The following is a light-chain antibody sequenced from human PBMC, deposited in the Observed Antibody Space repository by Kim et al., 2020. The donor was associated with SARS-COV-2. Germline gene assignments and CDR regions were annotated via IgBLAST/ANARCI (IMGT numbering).Light chain of an antibody. Sequence: SSELTQDPAVSVALGQTVRITCQGDSLRSYYATWYQQKPGQAPILLIYAKNNRPSGIPDRFSGSSSGNTASLTITGAQAEDEADYYCNSRDTNDNVVFGGGTKVTVL. CDR3: NSRDTNDNVV. V-gene: IGLV3-19*01. J-gene: IGLJ2*01. CDR2: AKN. CDR1: SLRSYY.